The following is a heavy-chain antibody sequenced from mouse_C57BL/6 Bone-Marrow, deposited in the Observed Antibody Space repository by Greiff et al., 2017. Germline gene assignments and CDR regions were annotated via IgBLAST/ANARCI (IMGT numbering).Heavy chain of an antibody. Sequence: DVMLVESGGGLVQPGGSLKLSCAASGFTFSDYYMYWVRQTPEKRLEWVGYISTGGGSTYYPDTVKGRFTISRDNAKNTLYLQMSRLKSEDTAMYYGAGQDYGYAFYAMDYWGQGTSVTVTS. CDR1: GFTFSDYY. V-gene: IGHV5-12*01. D-gene: IGHD2-2*01. CDR3: AGQDYGYAFYAMDY. CDR2: ISTGGGST. J-gene: IGHJ4*01.